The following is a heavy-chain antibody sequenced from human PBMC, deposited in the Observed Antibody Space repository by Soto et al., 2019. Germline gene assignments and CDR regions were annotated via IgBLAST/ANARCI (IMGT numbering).Heavy chain of an antibody. Sequence: ASVKVSCKASGYTFTSYAMHWVRQAPGQRLEWMGWINAGNGNTKYSQKFQGRVTLTRDTHARKAYMEMSRLRSEDTAVHYSASALFGVGMDVWGQGTTVTVSP. CDR2: INAGNGNT. D-gene: IGHD3-3*01. J-gene: IGHJ6*01. CDR1: GYTFTSYA. CDR3: ASALFGVGMDV. V-gene: IGHV1-3*01.